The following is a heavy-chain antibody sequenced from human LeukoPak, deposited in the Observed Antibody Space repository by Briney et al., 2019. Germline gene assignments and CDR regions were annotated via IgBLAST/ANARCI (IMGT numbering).Heavy chain of an antibody. CDR2: ISCSGGST. V-gene: IGHV3-23*01. Sequence: GGSLRLSCAASGFTFSSYAMTWVRQAPGEGLVWVSTISCSGGSTYYADSVKGRFTISRDNSKNPLYLQLSSLRAEDTAVYYCAKVMTRTMVRGVPPSDYWGQGTLVTVSS. J-gene: IGHJ4*02. CDR1: GFTFSSYA. CDR3: AKVMTRTMVRGVPPSDY. D-gene: IGHD3-10*01.